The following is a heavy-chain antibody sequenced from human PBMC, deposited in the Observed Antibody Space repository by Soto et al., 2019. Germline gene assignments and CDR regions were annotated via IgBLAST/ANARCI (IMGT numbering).Heavy chain of an antibody. V-gene: IGHV3-30-3*01. CDR3: ARAYYYDSSGLGFHVFQH. J-gene: IGHJ1*01. Sequence: GGSLRLSCAASGFTFSSYAMHWVRQAPGKGLEWVAVISYDGSNKYYADSVKGRFTISRDNSKNTLYLQMNSLRAEDTAVYYCARAYYYDSSGLGFHVFQHWGQGTLVTVSS. D-gene: IGHD3-22*01. CDR2: ISYDGSNK. CDR1: GFTFSSYA.